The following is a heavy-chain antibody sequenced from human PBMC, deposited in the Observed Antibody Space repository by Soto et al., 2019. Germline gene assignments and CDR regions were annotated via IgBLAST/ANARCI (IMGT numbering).Heavy chain of an antibody. V-gene: IGHV4-31*03. J-gene: IGHJ5*02. CDR3: ARDRSSGGEYSRRWIDP. D-gene: IGHD5-12*01. CDR1: GGSISSGGYY. Sequence: PSETLSLTCTVSGGSISSGGYYWSWIRQHPGKGLEWIGYIYYSGSTHYNPSLKSRVTISVDKSMNQVSLRLTSVTAADTAVYYCARDRSSGGEYSRRWIDPWGQGLLVTVSS. CDR2: IYYSGST.